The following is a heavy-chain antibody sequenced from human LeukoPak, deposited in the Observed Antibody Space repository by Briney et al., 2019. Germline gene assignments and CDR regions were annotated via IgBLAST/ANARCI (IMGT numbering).Heavy chain of an antibody. V-gene: IGHV4-34*01. CDR2: INHSGST. CDR1: GGSFSGYY. D-gene: IGHD2-2*01. J-gene: IGHJ4*02. CDR3: ARGGDCSSTSCWDFDY. Sequence: KASETLSLTCAVYGGSFSGYYWSWIRQPPGKGLEWIGEINHSGSTNYNPSLKSRVTISVDTSKNQFSLKLSSVTAADTAVYYCARGGDCSSTSCWDFDYWGQGTLVTVSS.